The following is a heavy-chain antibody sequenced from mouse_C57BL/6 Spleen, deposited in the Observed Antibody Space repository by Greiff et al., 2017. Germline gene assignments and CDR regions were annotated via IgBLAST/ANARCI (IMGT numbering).Heavy chain of an antibody. CDR3: ARRGYDYDEGMDY. CDR1: GYTFTSYW. D-gene: IGHD2-4*01. J-gene: IGHJ4*01. Sequence: QVQLQQPGAELVKPGASVKMSCKASGYTFTSYWITWVKQRPGQGLEWIGDIYPGSGSTNYNEKFKSKATLTVDTSSSTAYMQLSSLTSEDSAVYYCARRGYDYDEGMDYWGQGTSVTVSS. V-gene: IGHV1-55*01. CDR2: IYPGSGST.